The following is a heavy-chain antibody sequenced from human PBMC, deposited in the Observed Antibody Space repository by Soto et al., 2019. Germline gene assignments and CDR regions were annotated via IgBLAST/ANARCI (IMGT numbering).Heavy chain of an antibody. CDR1: GASIYNGGYF. D-gene: IGHD6-13*01. J-gene: IGHJ5*02. V-gene: IGHV4-39*01. CDR2: ILYTGSP. CDR3: ARPKTIGAAAGKGWFDP. Sequence: SETLSLTCSVSGASIYNGGYFWSWIRQSPGKGLEWIGRILYTGSPYYSPSLKSRLTISVDPSKNQFSLKLTYVTAADTAMYYCARPKTIGAAAGKGWFDPWGQGTLVTVSS.